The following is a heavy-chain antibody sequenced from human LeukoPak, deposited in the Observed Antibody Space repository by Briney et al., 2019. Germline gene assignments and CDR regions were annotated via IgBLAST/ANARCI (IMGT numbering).Heavy chain of an antibody. CDR1: GFTFSDYY. Sequence: PGGSLRLSCVASGFTFSDYYMHWIGQAPGKGLEWVSFFSGSDGHIYYADSVKGRFTISRGNAKNSLYLEMSSLRADDTAVYYCAREWSAFDIWGQGTMVTVSS. V-gene: IGHV3-11*01. CDR2: FSGSDGHI. J-gene: IGHJ3*02. D-gene: IGHD1-26*01. CDR3: AREWSAFDI.